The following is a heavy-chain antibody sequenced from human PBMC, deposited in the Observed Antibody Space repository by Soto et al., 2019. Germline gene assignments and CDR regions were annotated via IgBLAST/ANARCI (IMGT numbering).Heavy chain of an antibody. CDR2: IYDSGST. CDR1: GGSVNSGSFY. Sequence: PSETLSLTCTVCGGSVNSGSFYWSWIRQPPXKGLEWIGYIYDSGSTNYNPSLKSRVTISLDTSKNQFSPRLRSVTAADTAMYYCARDSRFSSGWYPGYNRFDPWGRGTLVTVSS. CDR3: ARDSRFSSGWYPGYNRFDP. D-gene: IGHD6-19*01. J-gene: IGHJ5*02. V-gene: IGHV4-61*01.